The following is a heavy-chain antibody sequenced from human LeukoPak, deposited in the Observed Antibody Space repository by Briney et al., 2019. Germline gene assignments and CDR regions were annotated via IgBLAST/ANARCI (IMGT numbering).Heavy chain of an antibody. CDR2: ISGSGGST. V-gene: IGHV3-21*01. CDR1: GFTFSSYG. Sequence: PGGSLRLSCAASGFTFSSYGRHWVSQAPGEGLEWVSAISGSGGSTYYADSVKGRFTISRDNAKNSLYLQMNSLRAEDTAVYYCARVFHAFDIWGQRTMVTVSS. D-gene: IGHD2/OR15-2a*01. J-gene: IGHJ3*02. CDR3: ARVFHAFDI.